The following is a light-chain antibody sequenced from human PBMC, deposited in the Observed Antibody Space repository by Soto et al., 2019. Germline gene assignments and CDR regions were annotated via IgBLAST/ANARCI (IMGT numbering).Light chain of an antibody. V-gene: IGLV1-44*01. Sequence: QAVVTQPPSAAGTPGQRVTISCSGSSSNIGSNTVNCYCQFPRSAPKLLLFANDQRPSGVPARFSGSKSATSASLAISGLKSEDAADDYVAKWDGSLNGVVFAGGPKVTVL. CDR2: AND. J-gene: IGLJ2*01. CDR3: AKWDGSLNGVV. CDR1: SSNIGSNT.